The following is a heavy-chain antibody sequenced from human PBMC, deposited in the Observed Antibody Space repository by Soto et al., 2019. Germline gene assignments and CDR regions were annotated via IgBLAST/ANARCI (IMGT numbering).Heavy chain of an antibody. CDR2: ISYDGSNK. CDR1: GFTFSSYG. D-gene: IGHD3-10*01. V-gene: IGHV3-30*18. CDR3: AKGPYYYGSGSYWH. Sequence: SLRLSCAASGFTFSSYGMHWVRQAPGKGLEWVAVISYDGSNKYYADSVKGRFTISRDNSKNTLYLQMNSLRAEDTAVYYCAKGPYYYGSGSYWHWGQGTLVTVS. J-gene: IGHJ4*02.